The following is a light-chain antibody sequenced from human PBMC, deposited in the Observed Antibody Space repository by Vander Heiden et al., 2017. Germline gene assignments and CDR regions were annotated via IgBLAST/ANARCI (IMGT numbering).Light chain of an antibody. Sequence: IHITHSPSSLSASLGDRGTITCRARQSISSYLNWYQQKPGKAPKLLIYAASSLQSGVPSRFSGSGSGTDFTLTISSLQPEDFATYYCQQSYSTLLTFGGGTKVEIK. CDR2: AAS. CDR3: QQSYSTLLT. V-gene: IGKV1-39*01. CDR1: QSISSY. J-gene: IGKJ4*01.